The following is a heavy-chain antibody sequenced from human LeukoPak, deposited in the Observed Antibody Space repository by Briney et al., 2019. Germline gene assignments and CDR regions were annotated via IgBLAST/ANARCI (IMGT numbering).Heavy chain of an antibody. CDR1: GFTFSSYA. Sequence: GGSLRLSCAASGFTFSSYAMSWVRQAPGQGLEWVSAISGSGGSTYYADSVKGRFTISRDNSKNALYLQMNSLRAEDTAVYYCAKGRLILYSPFDYWGQGTLVTVSS. CDR3: AKGRLILYSPFDY. CDR2: ISGSGGST. V-gene: IGHV3-23*01. D-gene: IGHD2-8*01. J-gene: IGHJ4*02.